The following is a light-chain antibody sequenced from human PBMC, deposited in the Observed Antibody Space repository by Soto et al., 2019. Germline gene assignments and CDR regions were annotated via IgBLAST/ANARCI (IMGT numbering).Light chain of an antibody. J-gene: IGKJ4*01. V-gene: IGKV3-15*01. Sequence: EVVMRQSPATLSVYPGEGATLSCRASQGIGDTLAWYQNKPGQNPRLLIYDTSTRATGVPTRFSGSRSGAEFNLTINRLQSEDFAVYYCQPYNNWPLTFGGGTKVDI. CDR1: QGIGDT. CDR2: DTS. CDR3: QPYNNWPLT.